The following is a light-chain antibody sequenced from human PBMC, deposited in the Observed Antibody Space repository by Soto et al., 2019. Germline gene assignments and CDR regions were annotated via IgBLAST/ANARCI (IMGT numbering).Light chain of an antibody. CDR2: KAS. CDR3: QPYNSYSRT. CDR1: QSIDSW. Sequence: DIQMTQSPSTLSASVGDRVTLTCRASQSIDSWLAWYQHKPGKAPKLLNFKASTLETGVPSRFSGSGSETEFTLTISSLQPDDSATYYCQPYNSYSRTFGQGTKVDIK. J-gene: IGKJ1*01. V-gene: IGKV1-5*03.